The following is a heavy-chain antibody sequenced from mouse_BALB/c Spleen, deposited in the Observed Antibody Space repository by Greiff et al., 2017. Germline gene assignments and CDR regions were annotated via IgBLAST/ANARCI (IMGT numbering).Heavy chain of an antibody. V-gene: IGHV14-3*02. Sequence: VQLQQSGAELVKPGASVKLSCTASGFNIKDTYMHWVKQRPEQGLEWIGRIDPANGNTKYDPKFQGKATITADTSSNTAYLQLSSLTSEDTAVYYCAREGGTTVVPYFDYWGQGTTLTVSS. D-gene: IGHD1-1*01. CDR2: IDPANGNT. J-gene: IGHJ2*01. CDR1: GFNIKDTY. CDR3: AREGGTTVVPYFDY.